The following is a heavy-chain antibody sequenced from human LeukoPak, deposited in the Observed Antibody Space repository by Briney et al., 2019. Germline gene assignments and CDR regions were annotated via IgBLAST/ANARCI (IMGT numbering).Heavy chain of an antibody. CDR3: ARGPSSGWYDAFDI. CDR2: IYSGGST. Sequence: GGSPRLSCAASGFTVSSNYMSWVRQAPGKGLEWVSVIYSGGSTYYADSVKGRFTISRDNSKNTLYLQMNSLRAEDTAVYYCARGPSSGWYDAFDIWGQGTMVTVSS. CDR1: GFTVSSNY. J-gene: IGHJ3*02. V-gene: IGHV3-53*01. D-gene: IGHD6-19*01.